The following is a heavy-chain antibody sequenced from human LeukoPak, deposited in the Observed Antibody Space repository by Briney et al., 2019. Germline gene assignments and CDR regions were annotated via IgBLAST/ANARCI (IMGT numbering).Heavy chain of an antibody. D-gene: IGHD3-22*01. CDR3: ATALQCRYYCNWFDP. CDR1: GYTFTGYY. CDR2: INPNSGGT. Sequence: ASVKVSCKASGYTFTGYYMHWVRQAPGQGLEWMGWINPNSGGTNYAQKFQGRVTMTRDTSISTAYMELSRLRSDDTAVYYCATALQCRYYCNWFDPWGQGTLVTVSS. V-gene: IGHV1-2*02. J-gene: IGHJ5*02.